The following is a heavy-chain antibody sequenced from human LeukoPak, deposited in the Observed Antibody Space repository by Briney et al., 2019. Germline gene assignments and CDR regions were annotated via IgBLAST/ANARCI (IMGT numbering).Heavy chain of an antibody. Sequence: ASVKVSCKVSGFSFPSYGISWVRQAPGQGLEWIGWITAYDGDTNYAEKFQGRVTMATDTSTSTASMELWSLRSDDTAVYYCARDWQLPSGPDVFDIWGQGTVVTVSS. D-gene: IGHD1-1*01. CDR3: ARDWQLPSGPDVFDI. V-gene: IGHV1-18*01. CDR2: ITAYDGDT. J-gene: IGHJ3*02. CDR1: GFSFPSYG.